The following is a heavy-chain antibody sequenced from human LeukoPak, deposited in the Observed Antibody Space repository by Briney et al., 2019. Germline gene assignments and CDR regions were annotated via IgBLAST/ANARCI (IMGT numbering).Heavy chain of an antibody. CDR2: INWNSGST. V-gene: IGHV3-20*04. D-gene: IGHD2-2*01. J-gene: IGHJ4*02. CDR3: ARGPYCSSTSCPDFYFDY. Sequence: PGGSLRLSCAASGFTFDDYGMSWVRQAPGKGLEWVSGINWNSGSTGYADSVKGRFTISRDNANNSLYLQMNSLRAEDTALYYCARGPYCSSTSCPDFYFDYWGQGTLVTVSS. CDR1: GFTFDDYG.